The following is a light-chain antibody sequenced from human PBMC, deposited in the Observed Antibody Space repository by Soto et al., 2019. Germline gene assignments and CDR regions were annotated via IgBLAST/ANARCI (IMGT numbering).Light chain of an antibody. CDR1: RSVSSF. J-gene: IGKJ1*01. CDR3: QQRSNWPWT. CDR2: AAS. Sequence: DIELTQSPATLSSSLGERLTISCSASRSVSSFLGWYQQIPGLAPRLLIYAASTRATGIPARFSGSGSGTDFTLTISSLEPEDFAVYYCQQRSNWPWTFGQGTKVDI. V-gene: IGKV3-11*01.